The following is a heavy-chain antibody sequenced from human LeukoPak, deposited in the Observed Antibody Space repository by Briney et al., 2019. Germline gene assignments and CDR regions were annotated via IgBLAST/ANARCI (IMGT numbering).Heavy chain of an antibody. Sequence: GGSLRLSCAASGFTFSSYWMHWVRQAPGKGLVWVSRINSDGSSTSYADSVKGRFTISRDNAKNSLYLQMNSLRAEDTALYYCAKGYSSGWYSLRDYWGQGTLVTVSS. CDR3: AKGYSSGWYSLRDY. CDR1: GFTFSSYW. V-gene: IGHV3-74*01. J-gene: IGHJ4*02. D-gene: IGHD6-19*01. CDR2: INSDGSST.